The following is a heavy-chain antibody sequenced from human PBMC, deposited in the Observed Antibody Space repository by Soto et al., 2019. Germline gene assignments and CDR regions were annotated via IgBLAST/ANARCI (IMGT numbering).Heavy chain of an antibody. D-gene: IGHD6-19*01. V-gene: IGHV1-2*04. CDR2: INPNSGGT. Sequence: EASVKVSCKASGYTFTGYYMHWVRQAPGQGLEWMGWINPNSGGTNYAQKFQGWVTMTRDTSISTAYMELSRLRSDDTAVYYCASGGSEYSSGWDYFDYWGQGTLVTVSS. CDR3: ASGGSEYSSGWDYFDY. CDR1: GYTFTGYY. J-gene: IGHJ4*02.